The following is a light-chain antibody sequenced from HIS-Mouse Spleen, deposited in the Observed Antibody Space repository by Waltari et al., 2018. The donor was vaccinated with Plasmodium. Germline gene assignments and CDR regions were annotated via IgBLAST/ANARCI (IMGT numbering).Light chain of an antibody. CDR3: QQYYSYPLT. CDR1: QGISSY. J-gene: IGKJ4*01. V-gene: IGKV1-8*01. CDR2: AAC. Sequence: AIRMTQSPSSFSASTGDRVTITCRASQGISSYLAWFQQKPGKAPKLLIYAACTVQSGVPSRVSGSGSGTDVTLTISCLQSEDFATYYCQQYYSYPLTFGGGTKVEIK.